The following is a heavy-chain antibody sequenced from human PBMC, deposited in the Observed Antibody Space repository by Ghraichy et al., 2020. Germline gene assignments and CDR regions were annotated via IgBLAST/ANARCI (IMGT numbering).Heavy chain of an antibody. J-gene: IGHJ5*02. CDR1: DYTFTSYG. CDR2: ITTYNGNT. Sequence: ASVKVSCRAFDYTFTSYGISWVRQAPGQGLEWVGWITTYNGNTNYAQKFQGRVTMTADTSTSTAYMELRRLRPDDTAVYFCARAIPSLSIAAEEFDWFDPWGQGTLVTVSS. D-gene: IGHD6-13*01. CDR3: ARAIPSLSIAAEEFDWFDP. V-gene: IGHV1-18*01.